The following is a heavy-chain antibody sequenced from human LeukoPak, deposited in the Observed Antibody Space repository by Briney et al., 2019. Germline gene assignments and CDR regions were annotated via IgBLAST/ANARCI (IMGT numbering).Heavy chain of an antibody. CDR2: ISYDGSNK. J-gene: IGHJ4*02. Sequence: GGSLRLSCAASGFTFSSYGMHWVRQAPGQGLEGVAVISYDGSNKYYADSVKGRFTISRDNSKNTLYLQMNSLRAEDTAVYYCAKDGVVVAATPHYFDYWGQGTLVTVSS. V-gene: IGHV3-30*18. CDR3: AKDGVVVAATPHYFDY. D-gene: IGHD2-15*01. CDR1: GFTFSSYG.